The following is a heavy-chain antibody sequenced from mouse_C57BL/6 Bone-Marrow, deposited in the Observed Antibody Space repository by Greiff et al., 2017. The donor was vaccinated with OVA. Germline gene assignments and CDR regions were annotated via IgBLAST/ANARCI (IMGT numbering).Heavy chain of an antibody. CDR3: ARKTITTVVEDAMDY. Sequence: QVQLKESGPGLVQPSQSLSITCTVSGFSLTSYGVHWVRQSPGKGLEWLGVIWSGGSTDYNAAFISRLSISKDNSKSQVFFKMNSLQADDTAIYYCARKTITTVVEDAMDYWGQGTSVTVSS. V-gene: IGHV2-2*01. D-gene: IGHD1-1*01. CDR2: IWSGGST. CDR1: GFSLTSYG. J-gene: IGHJ4*01.